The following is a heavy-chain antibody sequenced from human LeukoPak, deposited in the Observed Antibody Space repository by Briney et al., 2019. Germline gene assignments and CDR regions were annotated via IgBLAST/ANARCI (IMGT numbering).Heavy chain of an antibody. D-gene: IGHD3-10*01. CDR1: GGTFSSYA. CDR3: ARSYGSGSFLDY. CDR2: IVPIFGTT. J-gene: IGHJ4*02. Sequence: SVKVSCKASGGTFSSYAITWVRQAPGQGLEWMGRIVPIFGTTHYAQNLQGRATITTDESTGAAYMELSGLRSEDTAVYFCARSYGSGSFLDYWGQGTLVTVSS. V-gene: IGHV1-69*05.